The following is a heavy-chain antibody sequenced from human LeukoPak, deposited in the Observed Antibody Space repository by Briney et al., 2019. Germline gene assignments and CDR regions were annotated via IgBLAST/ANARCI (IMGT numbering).Heavy chain of an antibody. Sequence: SETLSLTCAASGDSFSRYYWTWLRQPAGKGLQWIGRIHTTGITNYNPSLKSRVTLSADTSKNHFSLRLGSVTAADTAVYYCARILLGSDGYWSFDLWGRGTLVTVSS. J-gene: IGHJ2*01. CDR3: ARILLGSDGYWSFDL. V-gene: IGHV4-4*07. CDR2: IHTTGIT. D-gene: IGHD2/OR15-2a*01. CDR1: GDSFSRYY.